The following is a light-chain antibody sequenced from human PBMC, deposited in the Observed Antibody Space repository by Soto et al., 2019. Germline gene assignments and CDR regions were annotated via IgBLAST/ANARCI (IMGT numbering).Light chain of an antibody. Sequence: EIVMTQSPATLSVSPGERATHSCRASQSVSSNLAWYQQKPDQAPKLLIYGASTWATGIPARFSGSGSGTDFTLTISRLQFEAFAVYYCQKYNNWCTFGQGTKVEIK. CDR2: GAS. V-gene: IGKV3-15*01. CDR1: QSVSSN. J-gene: IGKJ1*01. CDR3: QKYNNWCT.